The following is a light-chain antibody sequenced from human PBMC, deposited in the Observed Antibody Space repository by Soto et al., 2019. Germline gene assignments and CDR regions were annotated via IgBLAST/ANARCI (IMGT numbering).Light chain of an antibody. J-gene: IGKJ4*01. V-gene: IGKV3D-15*01. CDR2: GSS. CDR1: ENVGTN. Sequence: IVQTQSPATLSVSPGEGVTLSCRASENVGTNLAWYELKVGQAPRLLIYGSSTRATGIPDTFSGSGSGTEFTLSISSLQSEESAVYYCQQYNNWGLSFGGGTRWIS. CDR3: QQYNNWGLS.